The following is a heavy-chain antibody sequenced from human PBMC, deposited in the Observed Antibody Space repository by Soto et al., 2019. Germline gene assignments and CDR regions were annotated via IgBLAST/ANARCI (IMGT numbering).Heavy chain of an antibody. CDR2: IIPILGIA. V-gene: IGHV1-69*08. CDR1: GGTFSSYT. Sequence: QVQLVQSGAEVKKPGSSVKVSCKASGGTFSSYTISWVRQAPGQGLEWMGRIIPILGIANYAQKFQGRVTITADKSTGTAYMELSSLRSEDTAVYYCARDLLNSPIFYYGMDVWGQGTTVTVSS. CDR3: ARDLLNSPIFYYGMDV. D-gene: IGHD3-9*01. J-gene: IGHJ6*02.